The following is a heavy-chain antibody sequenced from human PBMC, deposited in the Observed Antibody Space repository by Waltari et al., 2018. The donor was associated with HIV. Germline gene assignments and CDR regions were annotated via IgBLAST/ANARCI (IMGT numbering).Heavy chain of an antibody. V-gene: IGHV3-33*01. CDR1: GFTFNTPP. CDR3: ARDRTATSRGNGMDV. D-gene: IGHD1-1*01. J-gene: IGHJ6*02. CDR2: RWYDGRNK. Sequence: QVQLVESGGGVVQPGTSLRLSCAASGFTFNTPPLHGVRQGPGKGLEWVAVRWYDGRNKYYSDSVKGRFSITRDTSKNTLSLEMNSLRAEDTGIYYCARDRTATSRGNGMDVWGPGTTVIVSS.